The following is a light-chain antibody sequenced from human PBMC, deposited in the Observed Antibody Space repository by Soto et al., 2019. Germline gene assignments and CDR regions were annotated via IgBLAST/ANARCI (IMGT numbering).Light chain of an antibody. CDR3: SSYTSSSTLV. J-gene: IGLJ1*01. CDR2: EVS. V-gene: IGLV2-14*01. CDR1: SSDVGGYNY. Sequence: QSVLTQPASVSGSPGQSITISCTVTSSDVGGYNYVSWYQQHPGKAPKLMIYEVSNRPSGVSNRFSGSKSGNTASLTISELQAEDEADYYCSSYTSSSTLVFGTGTKVTVL.